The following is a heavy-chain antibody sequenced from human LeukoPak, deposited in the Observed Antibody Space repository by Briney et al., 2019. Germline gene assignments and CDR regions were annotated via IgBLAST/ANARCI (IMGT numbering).Heavy chain of an antibody. Sequence: SETLSLTCTVSGGSVSSGSYYWSWIRQPPGKGLEWIGYIYYSGSTKYNPSLKSRVTISIDTSKNQFSLKLSSMTAADTAMYYCARTDSRGYYYVDCWGQGTLVTVSS. V-gene: IGHV4-61*01. D-gene: IGHD3-22*01. CDR2: IYYSGST. J-gene: IGHJ4*02. CDR3: ARTDSRGYYYVDC. CDR1: GGSVSSGSYY.